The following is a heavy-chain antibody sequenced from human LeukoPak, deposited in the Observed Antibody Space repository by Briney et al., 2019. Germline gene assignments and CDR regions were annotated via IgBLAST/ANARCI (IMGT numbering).Heavy chain of an antibody. CDR1: GLNFNSHT. Sequence: GGSLRLSCVASGLNFNSHTMKWVRQAPGKGLEWVSSISSDSNSIYHADSVKGRFTISRDNAKNSLYLQMNSLRAEDTAVYYCARVRVAAAARENYYYYYGMDVWGQGTTVTVSS. CDR3: ARVRVAAAARENYYYYYGMDV. J-gene: IGHJ6*02. V-gene: IGHV3-21*04. CDR2: ISSDSNSI. D-gene: IGHD6-13*01.